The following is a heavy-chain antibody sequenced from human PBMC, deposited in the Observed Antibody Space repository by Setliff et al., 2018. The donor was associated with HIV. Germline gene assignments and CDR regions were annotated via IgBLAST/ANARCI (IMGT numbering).Heavy chain of an antibody. V-gene: IGHV1-46*01. J-gene: IGHJ5*02. D-gene: IGHD6-19*01. Sequence: ASVKVSCKASGYTFTSDYIHWVRQAPGQGLEWMGIINPAGNHTSYAQKFQGRLTMTRDTSTNTGYMELSSLRSEDTAVYYCARDNPVPAINSGRIKNWFDPWGEGTLVTVSS. CDR2: INPAGNHT. CDR3: ARDNPVPAINSGRIKNWFDP. CDR1: GYTFTSDY.